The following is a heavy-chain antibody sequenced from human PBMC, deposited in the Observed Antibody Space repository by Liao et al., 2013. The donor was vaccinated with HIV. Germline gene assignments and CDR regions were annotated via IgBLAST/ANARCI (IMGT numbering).Heavy chain of an antibody. D-gene: IGHD4-17*01. J-gene: IGHJ6*03. V-gene: IGHV4-34*01. Sequence: QVQLQQWGAGLLKPSDTLSLTCAVYGGSFSAYYWTWIRQPPGKGLEWIGEINHSGSTNYSPSLNSRVTISVDTSKNQFSLKLSSVTAADTAVYYCARGGRRDYYSRSDYYYYYMDVWGKGTTVTVSS. CDR3: ARGGRRDYYSRSDYYYYYMDV. CDR2: INHSGST. CDR1: GGSFSAYY.